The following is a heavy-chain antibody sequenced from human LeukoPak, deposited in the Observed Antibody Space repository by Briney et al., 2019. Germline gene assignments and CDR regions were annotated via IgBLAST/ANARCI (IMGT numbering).Heavy chain of an antibody. Sequence: PSETLSLTCTVSGGSISSSSYYWGWIRQPPGKGLEWIGSIYYSGSTNYNPSLKSRVTISVDTSKNQFSLKLSSVTAADTAVYYCARCPIYYDSSGYYYGGDYFDYWGQGTLVTVSS. CDR2: IYYSGST. J-gene: IGHJ4*02. CDR1: GGSISSSSYY. D-gene: IGHD3-22*01. V-gene: IGHV4-39*07. CDR3: ARCPIYYDSSGYYYGGDYFDY.